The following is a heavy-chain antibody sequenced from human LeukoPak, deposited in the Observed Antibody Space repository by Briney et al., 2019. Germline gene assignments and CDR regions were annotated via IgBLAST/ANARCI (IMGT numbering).Heavy chain of an antibody. D-gene: IGHD6-6*01. CDR2: ISWNSGST. J-gene: IGHJ4*02. Sequence: VSGISWNSGSTGYADSVKGRFTISRDSAKNSLYLQMNSLRAEDTALYYCAKGESIAAPPDYWGQGTLVTVSS. V-gene: IGHV3-9*01. CDR3: AKGESIAAPPDY.